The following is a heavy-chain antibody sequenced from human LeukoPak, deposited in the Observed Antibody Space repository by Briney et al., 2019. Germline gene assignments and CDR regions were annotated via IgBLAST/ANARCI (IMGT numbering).Heavy chain of an antibody. D-gene: IGHD6-19*01. V-gene: IGHV1-24*01. CDR1: GYTLTELS. Sequence: ASVKVSCKVSGYTLTELSMHWVRQAPGKGLEWMGGFDPEDGETIYAQKFQGRVTMTEDTSTDTAYMELSSLRSEDTAVYYCATRRRYSSGWSFWGQGTLVTVSS. J-gene: IGHJ4*02. CDR3: ATRRRYSSGWSF. CDR2: FDPEDGET.